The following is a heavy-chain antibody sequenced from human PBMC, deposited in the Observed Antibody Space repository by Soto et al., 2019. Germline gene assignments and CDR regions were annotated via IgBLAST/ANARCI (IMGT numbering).Heavy chain of an antibody. D-gene: IGHD6-19*01. Sequence: EVQLLESGGGLVQPGGSLRLSCAASGFTFSSYAMSWVRQAPGKGLEWVSAISGSGGSTYYADSVKGRFTISRDNSKNTLYLEMNSLRSEDTAVYYCAKVHQWLVVEYYFDYWGQGTLVTVSS. CDR3: AKVHQWLVVEYYFDY. V-gene: IGHV3-23*01. CDR2: ISGSGGST. J-gene: IGHJ4*02. CDR1: GFTFSSYA.